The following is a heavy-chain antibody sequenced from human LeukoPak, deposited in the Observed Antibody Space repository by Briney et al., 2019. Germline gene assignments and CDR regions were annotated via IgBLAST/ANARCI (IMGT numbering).Heavy chain of an antibody. CDR1: GFTFSRYG. CDR3: AKDISYDILTGFLFDP. CDR2: ITSTSSYI. J-gene: IGHJ5*02. Sequence: GGSLRLSCVVSGFTFSRYGMNWVRQTPGKGLQWVSSITSTSSYIFYADSVKGRFTISRDNAKNSLYLQMNSLRAEDTALYYCAKDISYDILTGFLFDPWGQGTLVTVSS. D-gene: IGHD3-9*01. V-gene: IGHV3-21*04.